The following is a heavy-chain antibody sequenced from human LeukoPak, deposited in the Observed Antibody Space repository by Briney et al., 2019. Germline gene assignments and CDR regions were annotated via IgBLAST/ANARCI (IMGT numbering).Heavy chain of an antibody. Sequence: GGSLRLSCAASGFTFSDYYMSWIRQAPGKGLEWVSYISSSGSTIYYADSVKGRFTISRDNAKNSLYLQMNSLRAEDTAVYYCARDGFFDSSWYAGVYYYTDVWGKGTTVTVSS. V-gene: IGHV3-11*04. J-gene: IGHJ6*03. CDR3: ARDGFFDSSWYAGVYYYTDV. D-gene: IGHD6-13*01. CDR1: GFTFSDYY. CDR2: ISSSGSTI.